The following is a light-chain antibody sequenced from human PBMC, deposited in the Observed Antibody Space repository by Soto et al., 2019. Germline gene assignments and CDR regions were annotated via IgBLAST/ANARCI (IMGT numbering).Light chain of an antibody. CDR2: EVS. J-gene: IGLJ1*01. V-gene: IGLV2-14*01. CDR3: SSYTSSSTL. CDR1: ISDVGGYNY. Sequence: QSVLTHPASVSGSPGQSITISCTGTISDVGGYNYVSWYQQHPGKAPKLMIYEVSNRPSGVSNRFSGSKSGNTASLTISGLQAEDEADYYCSSYTSSSTLFGTGTKVTVL.